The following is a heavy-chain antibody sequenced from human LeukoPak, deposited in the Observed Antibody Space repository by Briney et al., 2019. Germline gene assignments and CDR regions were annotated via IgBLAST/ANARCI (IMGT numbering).Heavy chain of an antibody. D-gene: IGHD2-2*02. CDR3: AKASVAIPQYCNS. CDR2: ISGTGSST. J-gene: IGHJ5*02. V-gene: IGHV3-23*01. CDR1: GFTFGNYA. Sequence: HSGGSLRLSCEASGFTFGNYAMNWVRQAPGKGLEWVSTISGTGSSTYYADSAKGRFTISRDNSKDTLFLQLNCLTAADTAMYFCAKASVAIPQYCNSWGQGTLVTVSS.